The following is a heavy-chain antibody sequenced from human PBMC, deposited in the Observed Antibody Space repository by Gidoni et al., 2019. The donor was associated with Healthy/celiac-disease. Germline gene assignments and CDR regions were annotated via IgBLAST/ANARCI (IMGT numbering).Heavy chain of an antibody. V-gene: IGHV3-33*01. Sequence: QVQLVESGGGVVQPGRSLRLSLAASGFTFSSYGMHGDRQAPGKGLEWVAFIWYDGSNKYYADSVKGRFTISRDNSKNTLYLQMNSLRAEDTAVYYCAREGITKVRGVITPKYNWFDPWGQGTLVTVSS. CDR1: GFTFSSYG. J-gene: IGHJ5*02. CDR2: IWYDGSNK. CDR3: AREGITKVRGVITPKYNWFDP. D-gene: IGHD3-10*01.